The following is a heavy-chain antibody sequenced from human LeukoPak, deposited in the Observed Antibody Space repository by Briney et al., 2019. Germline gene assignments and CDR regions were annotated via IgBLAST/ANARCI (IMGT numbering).Heavy chain of an antibody. Sequence: SETLSHICAVYGGSFSGYYWSWIRQPPGKGLEWIGEINHSGSTNYNPSLKSRVTISVDTSKNQFSLKLSSVTAADTAVYYCARKGQGIVVVPAAMAFDYWGQGTLVTVSS. V-gene: IGHV4-34*01. CDR2: INHSGST. CDR1: GGSFSGYY. D-gene: IGHD2-2*01. CDR3: ARKGQGIVVVPAAMAFDY. J-gene: IGHJ4*02.